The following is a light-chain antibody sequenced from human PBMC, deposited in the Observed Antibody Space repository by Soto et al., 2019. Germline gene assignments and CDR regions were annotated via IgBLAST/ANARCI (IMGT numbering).Light chain of an antibody. J-gene: IGKJ1*01. V-gene: IGKV3-20*01. CDR2: ATS. CDR1: QSVTSSY. CDR3: QQCGHSPPWT. Sequence: EIVLTQSPGTLSLSPGERATLSCRASQSVTSSYLAWYQQKPGQAPRLLIYATSNRATGIPDRFSGGGSGTDFTLTISRLEPEDFAVYYCQQCGHSPPWTFGQGTKVEI.